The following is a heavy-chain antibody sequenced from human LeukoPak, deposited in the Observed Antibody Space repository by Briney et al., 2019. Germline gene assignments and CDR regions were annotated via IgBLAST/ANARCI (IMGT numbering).Heavy chain of an antibody. D-gene: IGHD1-26*01. CDR1: GGSISSGDYY. CDR3: ARDGNGGSYLHGYWYFDL. J-gene: IGHJ2*01. CDR2: IYYSGST. Sequence: PSETLSLTCTVSGGSISSGDYYWSWIRQPPGKGLEWIGYIYYSGSTYYNPSLKSRVTISVDTSKNQFSLKLSSVTAADTAVYYCARDGNGGSYLHGYWYFDLWGRGTLVTVSS. V-gene: IGHV4-30-4*01.